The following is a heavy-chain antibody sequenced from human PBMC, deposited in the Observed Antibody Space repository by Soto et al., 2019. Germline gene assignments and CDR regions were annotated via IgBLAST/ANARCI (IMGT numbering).Heavy chain of an antibody. CDR1: GGSISSGDYY. CDR3: ARAISWNYVAGWFDP. V-gene: IGHV4-30-4*01. CDR2: IYYSGST. D-gene: IGHD1-7*01. Sequence: SETLSLTCTVSGGSISSGDYYWSWIRQPPGKGLEWIGYIYYSGSTYYNPSLKSRVTISVDTSKNQFSLKLSSVTAADTAVYYCARAISWNYVAGWFDPWGQGTLVTVSS. J-gene: IGHJ5*02.